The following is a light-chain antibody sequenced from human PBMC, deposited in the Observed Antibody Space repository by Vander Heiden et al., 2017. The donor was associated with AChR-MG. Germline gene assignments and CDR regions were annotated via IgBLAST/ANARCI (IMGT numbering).Light chain of an antibody. CDR2: QAS. Sequence: DIQMTQSPSTLSPSVGDRVTITCRSSRSISTWLAWYQQQPGKAPKHLVYQASTLEGGVPPRFSGSGYGTEFTLTISGLQPDDFATYYCQHYNHYSLYSFGQGTRLEI. CDR1: RSISTW. V-gene: IGKV1-5*03. CDR3: QHYNHYSLYS. J-gene: IGKJ2*03.